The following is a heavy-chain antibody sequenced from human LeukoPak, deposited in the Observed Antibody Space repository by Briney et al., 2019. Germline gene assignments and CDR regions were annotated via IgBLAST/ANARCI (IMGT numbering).Heavy chain of an antibody. V-gene: IGHV3-66*04. CDR2: IYSGGST. CDR3: ARHSVVPAAFYYYYYGMDV. J-gene: IGHJ6*02. D-gene: IGHD2-2*01. Sequence: GGSLRLSCAASGFTVSSNYMSWVRQAPGKGLEWVSVIYSGGSTYYADSVKGRFTISRDNSKNTLYLQMNSLRAEDTAVYYCARHSVVPAAFYYYYYGMDVWGQGTTVTVSS. CDR1: GFTVSSNY.